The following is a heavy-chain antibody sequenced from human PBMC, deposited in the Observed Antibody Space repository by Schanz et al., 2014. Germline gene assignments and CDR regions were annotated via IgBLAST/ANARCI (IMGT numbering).Heavy chain of an antibody. CDR2: ISAQTGDT. Sequence: VQSVHSGTEVQKLGASVKVSCQTSGYTFTAYGINWVRQAPGQGLEWIGWISAQTGDTRYAQKMQGRVTMTRDLSSTSAFLELRSLRYDDTAVYYCARDNDMLIGNVNGDDYYYAMDVWGPGTTVTVSS. CDR3: ARDNDMLIGNVNGDDYYYAMDV. J-gene: IGHJ6*02. CDR1: GYTFTAYG. D-gene: IGHD7-27*01. V-gene: IGHV1-18*01.